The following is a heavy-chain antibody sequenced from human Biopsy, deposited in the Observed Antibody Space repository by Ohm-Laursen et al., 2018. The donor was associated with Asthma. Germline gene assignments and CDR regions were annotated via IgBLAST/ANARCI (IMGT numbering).Heavy chain of an antibody. V-gene: IGHV1-69*13. D-gene: IGHD2-2*01. CDR2: INSVFGTT. CDR1: GGTFNTYV. CDR3: ARKAGSCISRTCYSLDF. Sequence: SVKVSCKSLGGTFNTYVIGWVRQAPGQGLEGMGGINSVFGTTTYPQKFQDRVTITADDSKSTVYMELSSLRSEDTAVYYCARKAGSCISRTCYSLDFWGQGTLVTVSS. J-gene: IGHJ4*02.